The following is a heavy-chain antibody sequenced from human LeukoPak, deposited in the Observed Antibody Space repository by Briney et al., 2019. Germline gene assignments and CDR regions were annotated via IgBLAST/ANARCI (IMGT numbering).Heavy chain of an antibody. CDR2: INPDSGAT. J-gene: IGHJ3*02. CDR3: ARTGDPAYDAFDI. CDR1: GYIFIDHY. Sequence: ASVKVLCKASGYIFIDHYMHWVRQAPGQGLEWMGWINPDSGATNYAQKFQGGVTMTRDTSISTAYMELSGLRSDDTAVYYCARTGDPAYDAFDIWGQGTLVTVSS. V-gene: IGHV1-2*02. D-gene: IGHD7-27*01.